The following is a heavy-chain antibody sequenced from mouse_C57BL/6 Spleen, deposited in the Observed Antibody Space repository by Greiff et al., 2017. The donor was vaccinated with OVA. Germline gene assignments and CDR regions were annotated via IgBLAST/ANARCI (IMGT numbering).Heavy chain of an antibody. CDR3: ASWGWLLPTDY. CDR1: GYTFTSYW. Sequence: QVHLKQPGAELVKPGASVKMSCKASGYTFTSYWITWVKQRPGQGLEWIGDIYPGSGGTNYNEKFKSKATLTVDTSSSTAYMQLSSLTSEDSAVYYCASWGWLLPTDYWGQGTTLTVSS. V-gene: IGHV1-55*01. J-gene: IGHJ2*01. D-gene: IGHD2-3*01. CDR2: IYPGSGGT.